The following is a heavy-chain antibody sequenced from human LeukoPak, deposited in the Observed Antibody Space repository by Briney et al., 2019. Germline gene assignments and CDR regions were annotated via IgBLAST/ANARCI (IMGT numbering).Heavy chain of an antibody. J-gene: IGHJ4*02. D-gene: IGHD6-19*01. CDR1: GYTFNHHG. CDR2: VSSFNSDT. CDR3: ARDPTNTSGRYAYHDY. Sequence: ATVTVSCKASGYTFNHHGTSWVRQAPGQGLEWMGWVSSFNSDTHYAQKFQGRVTMTRDTSTTTAYMELRSLRSDDTALYYCARDPTNTSGRYAYHDYWGQGTLVTVSS. V-gene: IGHV1-18*04.